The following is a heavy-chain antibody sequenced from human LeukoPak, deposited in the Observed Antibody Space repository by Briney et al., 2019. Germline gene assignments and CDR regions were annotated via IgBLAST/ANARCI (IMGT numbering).Heavy chain of an antibody. D-gene: IGHD4-11*01. V-gene: IGHV3-23*01. J-gene: IGHJ4*02. Sequence: GGSLRPSCAASGFTFSSCAMSWVRQAPGKGLEWVSTIIDSGNSIYYADSVEGRFTISRDNAENSLYLQMNSLRAEDTAVYYCARTTVTEIFDYWGQGTLVTVSS. CDR2: IIDSGNSI. CDR1: GFTFSSCA. CDR3: ARTTVTEIFDY.